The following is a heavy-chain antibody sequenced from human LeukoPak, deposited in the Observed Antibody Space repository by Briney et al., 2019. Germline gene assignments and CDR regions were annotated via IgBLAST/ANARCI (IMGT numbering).Heavy chain of an antibody. J-gene: IGHJ4*02. CDR1: GFIFSTYS. D-gene: IGHD4-17*01. CDR3: AREDG. Sequence: PGGSLRLSCAASGFIFSTYSMNWVRQAPGKGLEWVSYISSSSDTIYYADSVKGRFTISRDNAKSTLYLQMDSLRPEDTAVYHCAREDGWGQGTLVTVSS. CDR2: ISSSSDTI. V-gene: IGHV3-48*01.